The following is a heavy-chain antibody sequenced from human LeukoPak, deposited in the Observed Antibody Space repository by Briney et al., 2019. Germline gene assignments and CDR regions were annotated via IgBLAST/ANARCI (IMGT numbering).Heavy chain of an antibody. V-gene: IGHV3-48*01. J-gene: IGHJ4*02. Sequence: GGSLRLSCAASGFTFSSYSMNWVRQAPGKGLEWVSYISSSSSTIYYADSVKGRFTISRDNAKNSLYLQMNSLRAEDTAVYYCARDRDSGSYYSQDYWGQGTLVTVSS. D-gene: IGHD1-26*01. CDR3: ARDRDSGSYYSQDY. CDR2: ISSSSSTI. CDR1: GFTFSSYS.